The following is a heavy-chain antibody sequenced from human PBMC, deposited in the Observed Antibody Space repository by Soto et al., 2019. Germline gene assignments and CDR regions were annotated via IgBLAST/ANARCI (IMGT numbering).Heavy chain of an antibody. CDR1: GYTFTSYG. D-gene: IGHD4-17*01. J-gene: IGHJ3*02. Sequence: QVQLVQSGAEVKKPGASVKVSCKASGYTFTSYGISWVRQAPGQGLEWMGWISAYNGNTNYAQKLQGRVTMTTDTATSTAYMELRSLRSDDTAVYYCARDPTHDYGDLRHAFDIWGQGTMVTVSS. CDR3: ARDPTHDYGDLRHAFDI. V-gene: IGHV1-18*01. CDR2: ISAYNGNT.